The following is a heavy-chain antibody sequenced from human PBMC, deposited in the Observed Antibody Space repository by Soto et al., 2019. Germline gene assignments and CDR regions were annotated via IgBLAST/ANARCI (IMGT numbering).Heavy chain of an antibody. V-gene: IGHV1-3*01. Sequence: ASVKVSCKASGYTVTSYAMHWVRQAPGQRLEWMGWINAGNGNTRYSQKFQGRVTITRDTSASTAYMELSSLRSEDTAVYYCASRIVVVPAAPYYYGVDVWGQGTTVTVSS. J-gene: IGHJ6*02. CDR1: GYTVTSYA. CDR3: ASRIVVVPAAPYYYGVDV. CDR2: INAGNGNT. D-gene: IGHD2-2*01.